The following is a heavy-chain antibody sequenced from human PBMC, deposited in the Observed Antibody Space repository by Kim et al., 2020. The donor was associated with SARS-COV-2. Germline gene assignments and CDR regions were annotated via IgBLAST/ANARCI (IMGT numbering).Heavy chain of an antibody. V-gene: IGHV3-7*01. CDR2: IKQDGSVK. CDR3: VRNSGFNSVDY. D-gene: IGHD6-25*01. CDR1: GFTFTTYW. J-gene: IGHJ4*02. Sequence: GGSLRLSCAASGFTFTTYWMTWVRQAPGKGLEWVANIKQDGSVKSYVDSVRGRFTISRDNAKTSLYLQMNSLRDEDTAVYYCVRNSGFNSVDYWGQGTL.